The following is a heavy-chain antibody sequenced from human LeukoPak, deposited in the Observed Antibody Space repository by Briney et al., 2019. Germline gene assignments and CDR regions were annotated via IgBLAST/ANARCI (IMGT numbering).Heavy chain of an antibody. CDR1: GGSFSGYY. CDR2: INHSGGT. Sequence: SETLSLTCAVYGGSFSGYYWSWIRQPPGKGLEWIGEINHSGGTNYNPSLKSRVTISVDTSKNQFSLKLSSVTAADTAVYYCARGSLELRRNWFDPWGQGTLVTVSS. CDR3: ARGSLELRRNWFDP. J-gene: IGHJ5*02. V-gene: IGHV4-34*01. D-gene: IGHD1-7*01.